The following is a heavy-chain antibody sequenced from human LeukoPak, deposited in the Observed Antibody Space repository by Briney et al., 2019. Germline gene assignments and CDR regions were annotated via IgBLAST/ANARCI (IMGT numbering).Heavy chain of an antibody. CDR1: GFTLSNYN. J-gene: IGHJ5*02. CDR3: ARDHELDL. V-gene: IGHV3-21*01. Sequence: GGSLRLSCAASGFTLSNYNMNWVRQAPGKGLEWVSSISSSSSYIYYADSVKGRFTISRDNAKNSLYLQMNSLRAEDTAVYYCARDHELDLWGQGTLVTVSS. CDR2: ISSSSSYI.